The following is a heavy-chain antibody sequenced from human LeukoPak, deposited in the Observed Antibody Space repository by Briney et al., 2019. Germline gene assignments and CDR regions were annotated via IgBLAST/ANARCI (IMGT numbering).Heavy chain of an antibody. Sequence: PGGSLRLSCAASGFTFSSNWMHWVRQAPGKGLVWVSRISGDGGRTDYADSVKGRFTISRDNRKNTLYLQMNSLRAEDTAVYYCARPLGPSVDFDYWGQGTLVTVSS. V-gene: IGHV3-74*01. J-gene: IGHJ4*02. D-gene: IGHD7-27*01. CDR1: GFTFSSNW. CDR3: ARPLGPSVDFDY. CDR2: ISGDGGRT.